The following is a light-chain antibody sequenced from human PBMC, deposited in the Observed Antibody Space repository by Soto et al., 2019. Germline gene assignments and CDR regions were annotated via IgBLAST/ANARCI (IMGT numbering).Light chain of an antibody. CDR2: GAS. CDR1: QSVSSSY. J-gene: IGKJ2*01. V-gene: IGKV3-20*01. CDR3: QQYGSSSYT. Sequence: EIVLTQSPGTLSLSPGERATLSCQASQSVSSSYLAWYQQKPGQAPRLLIYGASRRATGIPDRFIGSGSGTDFTLTISRLEPEDFAVYYCQQYGSSSYTFGQGTKLEIK.